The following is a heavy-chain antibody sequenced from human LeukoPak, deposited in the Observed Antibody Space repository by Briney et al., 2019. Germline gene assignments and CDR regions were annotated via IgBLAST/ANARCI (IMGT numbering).Heavy chain of an antibody. Sequence: ASVKVSCKASGYTFTGYYMHWVRQAPGQGLEWMGWINPNSGGTNYAQKFQGRVTMTRDTSISTAYMELSRLRSDDTAVYYCARERYSGSYYNAFDIWGQGTMVTASS. V-gene: IGHV1-2*02. CDR1: GYTFTGYY. D-gene: IGHD1-26*01. CDR2: INPNSGGT. J-gene: IGHJ3*02. CDR3: ARERYSGSYYNAFDI.